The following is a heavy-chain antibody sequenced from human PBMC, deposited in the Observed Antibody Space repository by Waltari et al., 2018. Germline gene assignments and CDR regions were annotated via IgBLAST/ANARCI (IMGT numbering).Heavy chain of an antibody. CDR1: GGPISSYY. V-gene: IGHV4-4*07. D-gene: IGHD3-10*01. CDR2: IDTSGST. CDR3: AREDTVLLWFGELLALGYFDL. J-gene: IGHJ2*01. Sequence: QVQLQESGPGLVKPSETLSLTCTVSGGPISSYYLTWHRQPPGKGLVWIGRIDTSGSTNYNPSLKSRVTMSVDTSKNQFSLKLSSVTAADTAVYYCAREDTVLLWFGELLALGYFDLWGRGTLVTVSS.